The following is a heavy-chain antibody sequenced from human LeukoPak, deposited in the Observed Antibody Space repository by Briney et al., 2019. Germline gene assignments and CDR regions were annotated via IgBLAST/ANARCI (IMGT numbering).Heavy chain of an antibody. V-gene: IGHV4-38-2*01. CDR2: IYNSGST. CDR3: ASRVYGLGSFNY. Sequence: GSLRLSCAASGFTFSSYAMSWVRQPPGKGLEWIGSIYNSGSTYYNPSLKSRVTISVDTSKNQFSLKVSSVTAADTAVYYCASRVYGLGSFNYWGQGTLVTVSS. J-gene: IGHJ4*01. D-gene: IGHD3-10*01. CDR1: GFTFSSYA.